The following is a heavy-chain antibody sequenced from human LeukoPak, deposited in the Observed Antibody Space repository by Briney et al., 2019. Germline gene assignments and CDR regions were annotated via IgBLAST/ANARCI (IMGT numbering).Heavy chain of an antibody. D-gene: IGHD1-26*01. Sequence: ASVKVSCKASGGTFSSYTISWLRQAPGQGLEWMGRIIPILGIANYAQKFQGRVTITADKSTSTAYMELSSLRSEDTAVYYCASNSGSYWEGFDYWGQGTLVTVSS. CDR2: IIPILGIA. J-gene: IGHJ4*02. CDR3: ASNSGSYWEGFDY. V-gene: IGHV1-69*02. CDR1: GGTFSSYT.